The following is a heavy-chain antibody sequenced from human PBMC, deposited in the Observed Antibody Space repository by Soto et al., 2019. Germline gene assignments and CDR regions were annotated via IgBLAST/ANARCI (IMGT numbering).Heavy chain of an antibody. J-gene: IGHJ5*02. V-gene: IGHV4-34*01. CDR2: INHSGST. Sequence: KTSETLSLTCAVYGGSFSGYYWSWIRQPPGKGLEWIGEINHSGSTNYNPSLKSRVTISVDTSKNQFSLKLSSVTAADTAVYYCARYSSHSPTRWFDPWGQGTLVTVSS. CDR1: GGSFSGYY. CDR3: ARYSSHSPTRWFDP. D-gene: IGHD6-13*01.